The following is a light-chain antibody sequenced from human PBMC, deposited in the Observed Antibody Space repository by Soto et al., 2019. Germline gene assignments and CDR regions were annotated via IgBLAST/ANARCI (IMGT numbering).Light chain of an antibody. CDR1: QDITSA. CDR3: QQFNSYVIT. Sequence: AIQLTQSPSSLSASVGDRVTITCRASQDITSALAWYQKKPGKAPNLLIYAASSLKSGGPSRFSGSGSGTDFTLTISSPQPEDFATYYCQQFNSYVITVGQGTRLDTK. J-gene: IGKJ5*01. V-gene: IGKV1-13*02. CDR2: AAS.